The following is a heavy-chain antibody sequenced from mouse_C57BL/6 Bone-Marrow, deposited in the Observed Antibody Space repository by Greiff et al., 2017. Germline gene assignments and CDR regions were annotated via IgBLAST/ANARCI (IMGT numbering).Heavy chain of an antibody. CDR2: INPNYGTT. V-gene: IGHV1-39*01. Sequence: VQLKESGPELVKPGASVKISCKASGYSFTDYNMNWVKQSNGKSLEWIGVINPNYGTTSYNQKFKGKATLTVDQSSSTAYMQLSSLTSEDSAVYCGARWGFFDYWGQGTTLTVSS. J-gene: IGHJ2*01. CDR3: ARWGFFDY. CDR1: GYSFTDYN.